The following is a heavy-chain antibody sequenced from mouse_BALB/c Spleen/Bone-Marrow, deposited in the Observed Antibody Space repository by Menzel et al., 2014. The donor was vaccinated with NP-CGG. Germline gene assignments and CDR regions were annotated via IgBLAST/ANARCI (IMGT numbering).Heavy chain of an antibody. J-gene: IGHJ1*01. Sequence: VMLVESGAELARPGASVKLSCKASAYTFXSYWMQWVKQRPGQGLEWIGAIYPGDGDTRYTQKFRGKATLTADKSPSTAYMQLSSLASEDSAVYYCARGYYYGSTYGWYFDVWGAGTTVTVSS. CDR2: IYPGDGDT. CDR1: AYTFXSYW. D-gene: IGHD1-1*01. CDR3: ARGYYYGSTYGWYFDV. V-gene: IGHV1-87*01.